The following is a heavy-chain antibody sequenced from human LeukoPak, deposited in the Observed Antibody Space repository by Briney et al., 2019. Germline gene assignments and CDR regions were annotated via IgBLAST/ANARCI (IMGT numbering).Heavy chain of an antibody. CDR1: GVSISSYS. Sequence: SGTLSLTCTVSGVSISSYSWSWIRQPPGKGLEWIGDIYYSGSTNYNPSPKRRCTISVATSKNQFCLQLSSGTAAYTTVYYCARHVNPLWFGSTYWGERSLRTPSS. J-gene: IGHJ4*02. V-gene: IGHV4-59*08. D-gene: IGHD3-10*01. CDR3: ARHVNPLWFGSTY. CDR2: IYYSGST.